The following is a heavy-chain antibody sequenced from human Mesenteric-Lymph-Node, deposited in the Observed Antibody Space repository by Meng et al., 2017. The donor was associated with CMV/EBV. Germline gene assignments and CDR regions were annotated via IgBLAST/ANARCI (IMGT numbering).Heavy chain of an antibody. CDR1: GFTFSSYG. Sequence: GESLKISCAASGFTFSSYGMNWIRQAPGKGLEWVSSIDRGSTNTYYADSVKGRFTISRDNAKDSLYLQMNSLRAEDAAMYYCALGYCSSSNCYSYFDLWGRGTLVTVSS. J-gene: IGHJ2*01. V-gene: IGHV3-21*06. CDR2: IDRGSTNT. CDR3: ALGYCSSSNCYSYFDL. D-gene: IGHD2-2*01.